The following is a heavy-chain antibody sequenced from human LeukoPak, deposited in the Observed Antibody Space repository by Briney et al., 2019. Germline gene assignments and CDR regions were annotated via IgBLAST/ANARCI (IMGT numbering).Heavy chain of an antibody. CDR3: ATEKAARSLYYYMDV. J-gene: IGHJ6*03. V-gene: IGHV1-69-2*01. CDR2: VDPEDGET. Sequence: GSSVKVSCKVSGYTFTDYYMHWVQQAPGKGLEWMGLVDPEDGETIYAEKFQGRVTITADTSTDTAYMELSSLRSEDTAVYYCATEKAARSLYYYMDVWGKGTTVTVSS. CDR1: GYTFTDYY. D-gene: IGHD6-6*01.